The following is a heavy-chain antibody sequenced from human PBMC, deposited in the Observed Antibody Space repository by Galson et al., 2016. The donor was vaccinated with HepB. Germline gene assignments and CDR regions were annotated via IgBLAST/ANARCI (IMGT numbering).Heavy chain of an antibody. CDR3: ARPSGTTVTLDY. CDR1: GYSFNTYW. D-gene: IGHD4-17*01. Sequence: QSGAEVKKPGESLKISCKASGYSFNTYWIGWVRQMPGKGLEWVGIIYPGDSDTRYSPSFQGRVTISADKSINTAYLQWSSLKASDTAMYYCARPSGTTVTLDYWGQGTLVSVSS. J-gene: IGHJ4*02. CDR2: IYPGDSDT. V-gene: IGHV5-51*03.